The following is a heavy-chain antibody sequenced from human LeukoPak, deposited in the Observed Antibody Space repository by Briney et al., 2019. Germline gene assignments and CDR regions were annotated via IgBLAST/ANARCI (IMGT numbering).Heavy chain of an antibody. CDR3: ARDRRGIVGAPDY. V-gene: IGHV3-11*04. D-gene: IGHD1-26*01. J-gene: IGHJ4*02. CDR2: ISSSGTTI. CDR1: GFTFSDYY. Sequence: PGGSLRLSCAASGFTFSDYYMSWIRQAPGKGLEWLSYISSSGTTIYYADSVKGRFTISRDNAKNSLYLQMNSLRAEDTAVYYCARDRRGIVGAPDYWGQGTLVTVSS.